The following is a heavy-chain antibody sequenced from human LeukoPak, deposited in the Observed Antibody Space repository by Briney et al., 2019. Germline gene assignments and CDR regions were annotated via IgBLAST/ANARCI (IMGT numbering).Heavy chain of an antibody. Sequence: PSETLSLTCAVYGGSFSGYYWSWIRQPPGKGLEWIGQIHHSGSTKYNPPLKSRVTMSVDTAENQVSLKLSSVTAADTAIYYCAISFDYWGQGTLVAVSS. CDR2: IHHSGST. J-gene: IGHJ4*02. V-gene: IGHV4-34*01. CDR1: GGSFSGYY. CDR3: AISFDY.